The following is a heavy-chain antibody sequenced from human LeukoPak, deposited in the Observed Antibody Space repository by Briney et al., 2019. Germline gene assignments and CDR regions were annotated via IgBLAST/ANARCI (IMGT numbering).Heavy chain of an antibody. J-gene: IGHJ4*02. CDR1: GYTFTSHY. D-gene: IGHD3-10*01. V-gene: IGHV1-46*01. CDR2: INPSGGTT. CDR3: AKEFHYSGPRSGSPFWD. Sequence: ASVKVSCKASGYTFTSHYMHWVRQAPGQGLECVGIINPSGGTTAYAQRFQGRVTITRDTSATTAYMELTSLRSEDTAVYYCAKEFHYSGPRSGSPFWDWGQGTLVTVSS.